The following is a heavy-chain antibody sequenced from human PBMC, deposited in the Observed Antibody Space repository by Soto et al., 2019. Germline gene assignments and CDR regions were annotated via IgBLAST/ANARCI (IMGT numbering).Heavy chain of an antibody. Sequence: QVQLVQSGAEVKKPGSSVKVSCKASGGTFSSYAISRVRQAPGQGLEWMGGIIPIFGTANYAQKFQGRVTITADESTSTAYMELSSLRSEDTAVYYCARDLTMIVVGEGDWYFDLWGRGTLVTVSS. CDR3: ARDLTMIVVGEGDWYFDL. D-gene: IGHD3-22*01. CDR2: IIPIFGTA. J-gene: IGHJ2*01. CDR1: GGTFSSYA. V-gene: IGHV1-69*01.